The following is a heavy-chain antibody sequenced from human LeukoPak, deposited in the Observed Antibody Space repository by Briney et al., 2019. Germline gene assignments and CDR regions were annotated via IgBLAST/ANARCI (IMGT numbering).Heavy chain of an antibody. CDR3: AREKWERHHCGVDV. V-gene: IGHV3-23*01. J-gene: IGHJ6*02. CDR1: GFTFSSYT. D-gene: IGHD1-26*01. CDR2: ISGRSDSI. Sequence: GGSLRLSCAASGFTFSSYTMSWVRQAPGKGLERVSGISGRSDSIYYADSVEGRFTISRDYSKSTVDLQMNSLRAEDTAVYYCAREKWERHHCGVDVWDQGTTVTVSS.